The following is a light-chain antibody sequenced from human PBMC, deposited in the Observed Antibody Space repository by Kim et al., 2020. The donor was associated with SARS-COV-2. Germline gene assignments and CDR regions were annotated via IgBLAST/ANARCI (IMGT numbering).Light chain of an antibody. CDR2: ASS. J-gene: IGKJ1*01. V-gene: IGKV1-39*01. CDR3: QQSYSTLPWT. Sequence: SIGDRVTITCQATQSISRYLNLYQQKPGKAPKLLIYASSSLQSGVPSRFSGSGSVTDFTLTISSLQPEYFATYYCQQSYSTLPWTFGQGTKVDIK. CDR1: QSISRY.